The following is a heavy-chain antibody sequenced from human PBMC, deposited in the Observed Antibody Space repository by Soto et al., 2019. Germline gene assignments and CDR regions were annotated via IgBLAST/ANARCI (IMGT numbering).Heavy chain of an antibody. V-gene: IGHV1-24*01. CDR3: ATDRVGCSGDSCYFFDY. D-gene: IGHD2-15*01. CDR1: GYTLNELS. J-gene: IGHJ4*02. Sequence: ASVKVSCKVSGYTLNELSMHWVRQAPGKGLEWMGSFDPEDGERTYAQKFQGRVTMTEDRSTNTAYLELSSLRSEDTAVYFCATDRVGCSGDSCYFFDYWGQGTLVTVSS. CDR2: FDPEDGER.